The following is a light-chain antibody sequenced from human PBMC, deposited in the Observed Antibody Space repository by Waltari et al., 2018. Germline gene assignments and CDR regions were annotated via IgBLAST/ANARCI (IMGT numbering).Light chain of an antibody. CDR1: QSISSW. J-gene: IGKJ3*01. V-gene: IGKV1-5*03. CDR2: KAS. Sequence: DIQMTQSPSTLSASVGDRVTITCRASQSISSWLAWYQQKQGKAPNLLIYKASSLESGVPSRFSGSGSGTEFTLTISSLQPDDFATYYCQQYNSYPFTFGPGTKVDIK. CDR3: QQYNSYPFT.